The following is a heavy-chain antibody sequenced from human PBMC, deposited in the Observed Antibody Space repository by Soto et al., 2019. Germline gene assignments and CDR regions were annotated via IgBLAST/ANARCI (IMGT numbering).Heavy chain of an antibody. CDR2: ITSDGDST. CDR1: GFTFSKYA. D-gene: IGHD2-15*01. CDR3: VKGNQLLRYYFEF. V-gene: IGHV3-64D*06. J-gene: IGHJ4*01. Sequence: PGGSLRLSCSVSGFTFSKYAMHWVRQAPGKGLEYVSGITSDGDSTWHADSVKDRFTISRDNSKNTLFLQMSSLRVEDTAIYFCVKGNQLLRYYFEFWGPGTQVTVSS.